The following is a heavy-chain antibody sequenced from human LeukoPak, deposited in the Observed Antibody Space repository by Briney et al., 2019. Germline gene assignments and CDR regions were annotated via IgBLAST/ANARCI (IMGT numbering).Heavy chain of an antibody. CDR2: VNSDGSST. V-gene: IGHV3-74*01. CDR1: GFRFTSYW. Sequence: GGSLRLSCAASGFRFTSYWMHWVRQAPGKGLVWVSRVNSDGSSTIYADSVKGRFTISRDNAKNTVFLQMNSLRDGDTAVYYCTRGGSPPEALGDTFDIWGQGTVVTVSS. J-gene: IGHJ3*02. D-gene: IGHD1-26*01. CDR3: TRGGSPPEALGDTFDI.